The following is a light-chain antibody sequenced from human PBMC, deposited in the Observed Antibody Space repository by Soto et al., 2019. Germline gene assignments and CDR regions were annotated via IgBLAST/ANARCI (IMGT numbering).Light chain of an antibody. J-gene: IGKJ1*01. Sequence: DVVMTQSPLSLPVTLGQPASISCRSSQSLIHSDGNTYLNWFQQRPGQSPRRLIYEVSDRDSGVPDRFSGSGSGTDFTLKISRVEAEDVGVYYCMQGTHWPWTFGQGPDVEIK. V-gene: IGKV2-30*02. CDR3: MQGTHWPWT. CDR1: QSLIHSDGNTY. CDR2: EVS.